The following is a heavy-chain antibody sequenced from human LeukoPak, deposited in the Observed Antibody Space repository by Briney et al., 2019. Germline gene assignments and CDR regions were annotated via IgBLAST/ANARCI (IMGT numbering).Heavy chain of an antibody. D-gene: IGHD4-23*01. CDR1: GGSIRSDDYY. CDR3: ARLLDGGNSVWFDP. Sequence: MASETLSLTCTVSGGSIRSDDYYWSWIRQPPGKGLEWIGYIFYTGNTHYNPSLQSRVTFSVDTSKNQFSLKLSSVTAADTAVYYCARLLDGGNSVWFDPWGQGTLVTVSS. J-gene: IGHJ5*02. CDR2: IFYTGNT. V-gene: IGHV4-30-4*01.